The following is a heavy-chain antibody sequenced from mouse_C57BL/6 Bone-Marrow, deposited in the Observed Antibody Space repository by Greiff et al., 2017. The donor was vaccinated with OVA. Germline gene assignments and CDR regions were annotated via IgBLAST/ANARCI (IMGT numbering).Heavy chain of an antibody. CDR2: LWTGGGT. J-gene: IGHJ4*01. D-gene: IGHD1-1*01. CDR1: GFSLTSYA. V-gene: IGHV2-9-1*01. CDR3: ARSSYYYGSSYPYYAMDY. Sequence: VQLQESGPGLVAPSQSLSITCTVSGFSLTSYAISWVRQPPGKGLEWLGVLWTGGGTNYNSALKSRLSISKDNSKSQVFLKMNSLQTDDTARYYCARSSYYYGSSYPYYAMDYWGQGTSVTVSS.